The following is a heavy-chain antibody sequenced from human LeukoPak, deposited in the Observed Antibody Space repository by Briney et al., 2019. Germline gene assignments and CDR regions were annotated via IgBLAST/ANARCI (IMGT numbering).Heavy chain of an antibody. CDR1: GDSTSGYY. D-gene: IGHD6-19*01. Sequence: SETLSLTCTVPGDSTSGYYWSWIRQPAEKGLEWIGRIYASGSANYNPSLKSRVTMSLDTSKKQFSLQMSSVTAADTAIYYCARERSSGLALWGQGALVTVSS. J-gene: IGHJ5*02. CDR3: ARERSSGLAL. V-gene: IGHV4-4*07. CDR2: IYASGSA.